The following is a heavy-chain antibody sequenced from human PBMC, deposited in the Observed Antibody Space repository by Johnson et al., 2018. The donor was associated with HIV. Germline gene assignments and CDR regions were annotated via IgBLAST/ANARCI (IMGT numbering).Heavy chain of an antibody. CDR3: TTSRWDYGGSFDI. J-gene: IGHJ3*02. V-gene: IGHV3-66*01. D-gene: IGHD4-23*01. Sequence: VQLVESGGGVVQPGRSLRLSCAASGFTFDDYGMSWVRQAPGKGLEWVSVIYSGGSTYYADSVKGRFTISRDNSKNTLYLQMNSLRAEDTAVYYCTTSRWDYGGSFDIWGQGTMVTVSS. CDR1: GFTFDDYG. CDR2: IYSGGST.